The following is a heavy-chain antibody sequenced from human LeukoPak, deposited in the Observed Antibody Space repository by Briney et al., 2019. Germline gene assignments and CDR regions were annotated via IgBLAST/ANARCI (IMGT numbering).Heavy chain of an antibody. V-gene: IGHV3-15*01. CDR1: GFTFSNAW. CDR2: IKSKTDGGTT. D-gene: IGHD4-17*01. J-gene: IGHJ4*02. Sequence: RGSLRLSCAASGFTFSNAWMSWVRQAPGKGLEWVGRIKSKTDGGTTDYAAPVKGRFTISRDDSKNTLYPQMNGLKTEDTAVYYCTTPTDYGDYGYWGQGTLVTVSS. CDR3: TTPTDYGDYGY.